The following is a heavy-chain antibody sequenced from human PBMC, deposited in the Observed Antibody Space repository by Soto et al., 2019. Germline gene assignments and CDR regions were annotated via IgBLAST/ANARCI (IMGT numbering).Heavy chain of an antibody. CDR3: AKEGGNHYYYYDLDV. V-gene: IGHV6-1*01. J-gene: IGHJ6*02. CDR1: GDSVSSNNAA. CDR2: TLYRSKWYN. D-gene: IGHD1-26*01. Sequence: SQTLSLTCAISGDSVSSNNAAWNWIRQSPSRGLEWLGRTLYRSKWYNDYAVSVKGRITINPDTSKNQFSLQLNSVTPEDTAVYYCAKEGGNHYYYYDLDVWGQGTTVTVSS.